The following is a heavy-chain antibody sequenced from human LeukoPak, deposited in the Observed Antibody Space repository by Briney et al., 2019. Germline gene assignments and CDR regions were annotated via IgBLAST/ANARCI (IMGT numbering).Heavy chain of an antibody. CDR1: GFTFSSYA. D-gene: IGHD3-22*01. V-gene: IGHV3-23*01. Sequence: GGSLRLSCAASGFTFSSYAMSWVRQAPGKGLEWVSAISGSGGSTYYADSVKGRFTISRDNSKNTLYLQMNSLRAEDTAVYYCARSDYYDSSGYPPSLWGQGTLVTVSS. CDR2: ISGSGGST. CDR3: ARSDYYDSSGYPPSL. J-gene: IGHJ4*02.